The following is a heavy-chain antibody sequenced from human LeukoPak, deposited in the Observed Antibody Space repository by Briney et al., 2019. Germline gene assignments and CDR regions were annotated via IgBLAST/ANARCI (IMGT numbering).Heavy chain of an antibody. CDR2: ISARNGNT. CDR3: ARDGGYDFHYFDY. V-gene: IGHV1-18*04. CDR1: GYTFTKFG. Sequence: VASVKVSCKASGYTFTKFGFSWVRQAPGQGLEWMGWISARNGNTNYAQRVQGRVTMTTDTSTSTAYMELRSLRSDDTAVHFCARDGGYDFHYFDYWGQGTLVTVSS. D-gene: IGHD5-12*01. J-gene: IGHJ4*02.